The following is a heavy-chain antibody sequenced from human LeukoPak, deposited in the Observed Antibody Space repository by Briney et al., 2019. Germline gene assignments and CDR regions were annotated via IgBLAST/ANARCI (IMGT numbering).Heavy chain of an antibody. D-gene: IGHD6-13*01. CDR3: ARVASSSWYFY. Sequence: RASVKVSCKASGYTFTSYAMHWVRQAPGQRLEWMGWINADNGNTKYSQKFQGRVTITRDTSASTAYMELSSLRSEDTAVYSCARVASSSWYFYWAQETLLTVPS. J-gene: IGHJ4*02. CDR1: GYTFTSYA. V-gene: IGHV1-3*01. CDR2: INADNGNT.